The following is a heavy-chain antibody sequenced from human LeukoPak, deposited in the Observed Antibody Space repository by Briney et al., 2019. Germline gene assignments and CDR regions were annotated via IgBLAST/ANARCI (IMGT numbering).Heavy chain of an antibody. CDR1: GGSISSYY. J-gene: IGHJ6*02. V-gene: IGHV4-4*07. CDR2: IYTSGST. CDR3: ASDLVVPAAMLGYHYYYGMDV. Sequence: PSETLSLTCTVSGGSISSYYWSWIRQPAGKGLEWIGRIYTSGSTNYNPSLKSRVTMSVDTSKNQFSLKLSSVTAADTAVYYCASDLVVPAAMLGYHYYYGMDVWGQGTTVTVSS. D-gene: IGHD2-2*01.